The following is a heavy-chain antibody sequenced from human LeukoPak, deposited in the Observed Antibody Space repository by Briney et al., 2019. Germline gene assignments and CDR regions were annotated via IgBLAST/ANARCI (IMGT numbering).Heavy chain of an antibody. CDR2: IKVDVSEK. CDR3: ARGLSNGDSRHNRFGP. CDR1: GFIFSNHW. Sequence: PGGSLRLSWVSSGFIFSNHWMNWGLRAPGKWREWVANIKVDVSEKDYVESGEGRFTIARYNDKNHLHPQMNSLRVEDSAVYYCARGLSNGDSRHNRFGPWGQGTLVPVPS. J-gene: IGHJ5*02. D-gene: IGHD2-8*01. V-gene: IGHV3-7*04.